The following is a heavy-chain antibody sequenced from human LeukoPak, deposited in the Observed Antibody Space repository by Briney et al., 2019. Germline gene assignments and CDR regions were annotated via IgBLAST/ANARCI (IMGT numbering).Heavy chain of an antibody. J-gene: IGHJ3*01. Sequence: ASVKVSCKASGYIFSDYYLHWVRQAPAQGLEWMGWMNPNSGGTNYAQKFQGRITMTGDTSTAYLELSRLRSDDTAVYYCARDLGSTVIVGGDAFDLWGQGTMITVSS. CDR2: MNPNSGGT. V-gene: IGHV1-2*02. CDR1: GYIFSDYY. D-gene: IGHD2/OR15-2a*01. CDR3: ARDLGSTVIVGGDAFDL.